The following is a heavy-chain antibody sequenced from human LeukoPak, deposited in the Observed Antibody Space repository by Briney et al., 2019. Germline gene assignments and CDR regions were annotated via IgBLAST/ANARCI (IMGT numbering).Heavy chain of an antibody. CDR1: GDSVSSSSHY. Sequence: SETLSLTCTVSGDSVSSSSHYWVWIRQPPGKGLEWIGSVYYGGTTYNAPSFTGRATVSVDMSMNQFSLKLNSVTAADTAIYFCARRGLTGEPRWGKGATITVSS. J-gene: IGHJ6*04. CDR3: ARRGLTGEPR. D-gene: IGHD1-14*01. V-gene: IGHV4-39*07. CDR2: VYYGGTT.